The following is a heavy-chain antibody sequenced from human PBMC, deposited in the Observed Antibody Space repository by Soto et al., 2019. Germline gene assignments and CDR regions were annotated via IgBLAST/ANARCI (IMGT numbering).Heavy chain of an antibody. D-gene: IGHD6-19*01. CDR2: TYYRSKWYN. CDR1: GDNVSSNSAA. J-gene: IGHJ6*02. Sequence: SPTLSLTCVISGDNVSSNSAAWNLIRQSPSRGLEWLGRTYYRSKWYNDYAVSVKSRITINPDTSNNQFSLQLNSVTPEDTAVYYCARGYSSEYFWGQGTTVTVSS. CDR3: ARGYSSEYF. V-gene: IGHV6-1*01.